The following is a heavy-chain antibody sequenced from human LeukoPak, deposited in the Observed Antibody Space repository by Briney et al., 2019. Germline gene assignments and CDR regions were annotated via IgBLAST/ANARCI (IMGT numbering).Heavy chain of an antibody. CDR3: AKEVDTAMVFSHSNWFDP. CDR1: GFTFSSYA. D-gene: IGHD5-18*01. V-gene: IGHV3-23*01. Sequence: GGSLRLSCAASGFTFSSYATSWVRQAPGKGLEWVSAISGSGGSTYYADSVKGRFTISRDNSKNTLYLQMNSLRAEDTAVYYCAKEVDTAMVFSHSNWFDPWGQGTLVTVSS. J-gene: IGHJ5*02. CDR2: ISGSGGST.